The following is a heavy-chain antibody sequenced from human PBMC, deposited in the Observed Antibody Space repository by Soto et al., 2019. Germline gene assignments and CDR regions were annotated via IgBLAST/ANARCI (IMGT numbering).Heavy chain of an antibody. Sequence: EVQLVESGGGLVQPGGSLRLSCAASGFTFSSYWMHWFRQAPGKGLVWVSRINSDGSSTSYADSVKGRFTISRDNAKNTLYLQMNSLRAEDTAVYYCARDSPGGDWFDPWGQGTLVTVSS. J-gene: IGHJ5*02. D-gene: IGHD3-10*01. CDR3: ARDSPGGDWFDP. V-gene: IGHV3-74*01. CDR1: GFTFSSYW. CDR2: INSDGSST.